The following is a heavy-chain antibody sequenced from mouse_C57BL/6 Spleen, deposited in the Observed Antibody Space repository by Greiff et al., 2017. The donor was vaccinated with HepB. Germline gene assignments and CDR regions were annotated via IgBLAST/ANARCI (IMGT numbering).Heavy chain of an antibody. V-gene: IGHV1-82*01. CDR1: GYAFSSSW. CDR2: IYPGDGDT. Sequence: VQLQQSGPELVKPGASVKISCKASGYAFSSSWMNWVKQRPGKGLEWIGRIYPGDGDTNYNGKFKGKATLTADKSSSTAYMQLSSLTSEDSAVYFCARPYLGGYAYWGQGTLVTVSA. CDR3: ARPYLGGYAY. D-gene: IGHD5-5*01. J-gene: IGHJ3*01.